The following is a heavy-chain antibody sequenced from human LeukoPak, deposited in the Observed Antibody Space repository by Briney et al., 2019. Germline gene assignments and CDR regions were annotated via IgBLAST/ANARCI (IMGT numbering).Heavy chain of an antibody. Sequence: SVKVSCKASGGTFSSYAISWVRQAPGQGLEWMGGIIPIFGTANYAQKFQGRVTITADESTSTAYMELGSLRSEDTAVYYCARERDMTTVRRTHYYYGMDVWGKGTTVTVSS. J-gene: IGHJ6*04. V-gene: IGHV1-69*01. CDR2: IIPIFGTA. D-gene: IGHD4-17*01. CDR1: GGTFSSYA. CDR3: ARERDMTTVRRTHYYYGMDV.